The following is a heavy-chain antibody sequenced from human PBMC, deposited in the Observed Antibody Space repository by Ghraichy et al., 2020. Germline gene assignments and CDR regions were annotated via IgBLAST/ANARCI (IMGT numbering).Heavy chain of an antibody. CDR2: INPDGGEK. J-gene: IGHJ3*01. Sequence: GGSLRLSCTASGFPLSNYAMSWVRQTPGKGLECVAKINPDGGEKYYMDSVKGRFTVSRDNTKASLYLQMNDLRADDTAMYYCARDPHFSAFDFWGQRTVVTVSS. V-gene: IGHV3-7*03. CDR3: ARDPHFSAFDF. CDR1: GFPLSNYA.